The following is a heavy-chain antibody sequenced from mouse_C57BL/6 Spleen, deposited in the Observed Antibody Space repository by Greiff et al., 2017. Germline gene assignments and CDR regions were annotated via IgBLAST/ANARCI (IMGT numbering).Heavy chain of an antibody. CDR2: INPNNGGT. CDR1: GYTFTDYN. J-gene: IGHJ1*03. Sequence: EVQLQQSGPELVKPGASVKMSCKASGYTFTDYNMHWVKQSHGKSLEWIGYINPNNGGTSYNQKFKGKATLTVNKSSSTAYMELRSLTSEDSAVYYCARNHYGSSYWYFDVWGTGTTVTVSS. CDR3: ARNHYGSSYWYFDV. D-gene: IGHD1-1*01. V-gene: IGHV1-22*01.